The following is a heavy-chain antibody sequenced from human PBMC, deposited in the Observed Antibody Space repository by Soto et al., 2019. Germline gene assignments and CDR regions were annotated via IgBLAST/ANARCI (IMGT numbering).Heavy chain of an antibody. CDR2: ISTSGSYI. Sequence: EVQLVESGGGLVEPGGSLRLSCAASGFTFGSYSMNWVRQAPGKGPEWISSISTSGSYILYADSVKGRFTISRDNTKNSLYLQMSSLRAEDTALYYCAGRKCTDGICPFDCWGQGTLVNVSS. CDR3: AGRKCTDGICPFDC. D-gene: IGHD2-8*01. J-gene: IGHJ4*02. CDR1: GFTFGSYS. V-gene: IGHV3-21*01.